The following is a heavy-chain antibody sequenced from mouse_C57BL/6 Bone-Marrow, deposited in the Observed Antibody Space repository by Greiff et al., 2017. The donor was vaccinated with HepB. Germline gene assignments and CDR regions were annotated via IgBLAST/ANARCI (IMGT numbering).Heavy chain of an antibody. V-gene: IGHV1-26*01. CDR2: INPNNGGT. CDR3: ARRGNYDYDWYFDV. D-gene: IGHD2-4*01. CDR1: GYTFTDYY. J-gene: IGHJ1*03. Sequence: EVQLQQSGPELVKPGASVKISCKASGYTFTDYYMNWVKQSHGKSLEWIGDINPNNGGTSYNQKFKGKATLTVDKSSSPAYMELRSLTSEDSAVYYCARRGNYDYDWYFDVWGTGTTVTVSS.